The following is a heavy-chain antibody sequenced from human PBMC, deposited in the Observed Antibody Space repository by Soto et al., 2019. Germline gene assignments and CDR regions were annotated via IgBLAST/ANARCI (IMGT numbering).Heavy chain of an antibody. CDR1: GYTFTSYY. Sequence: QVQLVQSGAEVKKPGASVKVSCKASGYTFTSYYMHWVRQAPGQGLEWMGIINPSGGSTSYAQKFQGRITMTRDTATSTVYMELSSLRSEDTAVYYCARGYGFWSGSYCMDVWGKGTTVTVSS. CDR2: INPSGGST. V-gene: IGHV1-46*03. J-gene: IGHJ6*03. D-gene: IGHD3-3*01. CDR3: ARGYGFWSGSYCMDV.